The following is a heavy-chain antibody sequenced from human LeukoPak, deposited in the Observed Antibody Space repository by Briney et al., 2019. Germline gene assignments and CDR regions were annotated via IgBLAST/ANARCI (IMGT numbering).Heavy chain of an antibody. J-gene: IGHJ4*02. CDR3: ARDQIRYSGSSPLDC. V-gene: IGHV3-7*01. Sequence: GGSLRLSCAASGFNFSSYWMSWVRQAPGKGLEWVANIKQDGSEKYYVDSVKGRFTISRDNAKNSLYLQMNSLRAEDTAVYYCARDQIRYSGSSPLDCWGQGTLVTVSS. D-gene: IGHD1-26*01. CDR1: GFNFSSYW. CDR2: IKQDGSEK.